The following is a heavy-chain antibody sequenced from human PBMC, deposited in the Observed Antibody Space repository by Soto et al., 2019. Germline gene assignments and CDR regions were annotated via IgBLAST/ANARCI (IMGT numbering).Heavy chain of an antibody. CDR1: GGSISSGGYY. V-gene: IGHV4-31*03. CDR2: IYYSGST. Sequence: QVQLQESGPGLVKPSQTLSLTCTVSGGSISSGGYYWSWIRQHPGKGLEWIGYIYYSGSTYYNPSLKSRVTISVDTSKNQFSLKLSCVTAADTAVYYCARDSERTAMVTYFDLWGRGTLVTVSS. D-gene: IGHD5-18*01. J-gene: IGHJ2*01. CDR3: ARDSERTAMVTYFDL.